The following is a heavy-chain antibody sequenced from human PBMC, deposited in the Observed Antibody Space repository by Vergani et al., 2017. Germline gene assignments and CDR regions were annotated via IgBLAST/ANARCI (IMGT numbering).Heavy chain of an antibody. CDR2: MNPNSGNT. J-gene: IGHJ6*03. CDR1: LYTFTPSP. CDR3: ARGRYCSSTSCYYYYYYYMDV. D-gene: IGHD2-2*01. Sequence: QVQLVQSGAEVKKPGASVKVSSKSSLYTFTPSPLNWLRHATGQALGWIGGMNPNSGNTGYAQKFQGRVTMTRNTSISTAYMELSSLRSEDTAVYYCARGRYCSSTSCYYYYYYYMDVWGKGTTVTVSS. V-gene: IGHV1-8*01.